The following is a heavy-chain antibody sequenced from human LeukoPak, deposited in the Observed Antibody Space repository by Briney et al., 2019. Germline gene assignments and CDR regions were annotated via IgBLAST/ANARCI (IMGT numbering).Heavy chain of an antibody. D-gene: IGHD4-17*01. CDR1: GFTFSSYA. V-gene: IGHV3-23*01. CDR3: AKLLYGDYADGMDV. J-gene: IGHJ6*04. Sequence: GGSLRLSCAASGFTFSSYAMSWVRQAPGKGLEWVSAISGSRGSTYYADSVKGRFTISRDNSKNTLYLQMYSLRAEDTAVYSCAKLLYGDYADGMDVWGKGTTVSVSS. CDR2: ISGSRGST.